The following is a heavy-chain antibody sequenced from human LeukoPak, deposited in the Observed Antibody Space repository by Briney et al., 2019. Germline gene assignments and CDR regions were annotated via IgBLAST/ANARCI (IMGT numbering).Heavy chain of an antibody. D-gene: IGHD3-3*01. J-gene: IGHJ6*02. V-gene: IGHV1-69*13. Sequence: GASVKVSYKASGYTFTSYYMHWVRQAPGQGLEWMGGIIPIFGTANYAQKFQGRVTITADESTSTAYMELSSLRSEDTAVYYCARDRLTIFGVTRMGFYYYGMDVWGQGTTVTVSS. CDR1: GYTFTSYY. CDR3: ARDRLTIFGVTRMGFYYYGMDV. CDR2: IIPIFGTA.